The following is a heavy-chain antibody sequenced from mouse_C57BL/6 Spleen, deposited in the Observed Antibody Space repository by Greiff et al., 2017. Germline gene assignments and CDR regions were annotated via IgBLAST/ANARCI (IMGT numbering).Heavy chain of an antibody. CDR1: GFSLTSYG. Sequence: QVQLQQSGPGLVQPSQSLSITCTVSGFSLTSYGVHWVRQSPGKGLEWLGVIWSGGSTDENAAFISRLSISKDNSTGQVFLKMNRLQADDTTKYYSARNGGIYSYFDYWGQGTTLTVSA. J-gene: IGHJ2*01. CDR2: IWSGGST. V-gene: IGHV2-2*01. CDR3: ARNGGIYSYFDY. D-gene: IGHD2-1*01.